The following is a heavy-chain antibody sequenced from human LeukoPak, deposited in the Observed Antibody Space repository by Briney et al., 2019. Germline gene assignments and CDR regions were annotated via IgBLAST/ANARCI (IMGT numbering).Heavy chain of an antibody. CDR1: GGSFSGYY. J-gene: IGHJ4*02. D-gene: IGHD1-7*01. V-gene: IGHV4-34*01. Sequence: SETLSLTCAVYGGSFSGYYWSWIRQPPGKGLEWIGEINHSRSTNYNPSLKSRVTISVDTSKNQCSLKLSTVTAADTAVYYCARFMNWNYGNSLDDWGQGTLVTVSS. CDR3: ARFMNWNYGNSLDD. CDR2: INHSRST.